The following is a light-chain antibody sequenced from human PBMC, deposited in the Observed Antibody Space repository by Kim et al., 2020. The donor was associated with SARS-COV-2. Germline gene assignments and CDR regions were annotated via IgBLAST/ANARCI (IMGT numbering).Light chain of an antibody. CDR2: LEGSGNY. V-gene: IGLV4-60*03. CDR1: NGHSSYI. CDR3: ETWDSNTRV. Sequence: SSVKLTCTLSNGHSSYIIAWHQQQPGKAPRYLMKLEGSGNYNKGSGVPDRFSGSSSGADRYLIISNLQSEDEADYYCETWDSNTRVFGGGTQLTVL. J-gene: IGLJ3*02.